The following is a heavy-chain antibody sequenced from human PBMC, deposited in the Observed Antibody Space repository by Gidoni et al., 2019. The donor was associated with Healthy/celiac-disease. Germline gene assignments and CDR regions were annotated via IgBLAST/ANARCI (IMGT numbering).Heavy chain of an antibody. CDR1: GYTFTGYY. V-gene: IGHV1-2*04. CDR3: ARSYGSGSSDAFDI. CDR2: INPNSGGT. J-gene: IGHJ3*02. D-gene: IGHD3-10*01. Sequence: QVQLVQSGAEVKKPGASVTVSCKASGYTFTGYYMHWVRQAPGQGLEWMGWINPNSGGTNYAQKFQGWVTMTRDTSISTAYMELSRLRSDDTAVYYCARSYGSGSSDAFDIWGQGTMVTVSS.